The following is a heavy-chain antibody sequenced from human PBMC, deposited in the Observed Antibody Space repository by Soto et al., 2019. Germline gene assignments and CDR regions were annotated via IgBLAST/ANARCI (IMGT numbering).Heavy chain of an antibody. CDR3: TRDPPPRAGLFYYYGMDA. V-gene: IGHV3-49*03. J-gene: IGHJ6*02. CDR1: GFTFGDYA. D-gene: IGHD6-19*01. CDR2: IRSKAYGGTT. Sequence: SGGSLRLSCTASGFTFGDYAMSWFRQAPGKGLEWVGFIRSKAYGGTTEYAASVKGRFTISRDDSKSIAYLQMNSLKTEDTAVYYCTRDPPPRAGLFYYYGMDAWGQGTTVTVSS.